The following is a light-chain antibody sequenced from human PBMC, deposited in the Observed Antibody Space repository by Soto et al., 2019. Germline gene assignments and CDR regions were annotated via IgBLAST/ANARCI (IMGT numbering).Light chain of an antibody. J-gene: IGLJ1*01. CDR1: SSDVGGHNY. CDR3: SSYSSSGTPFV. Sequence: QSLLTQPASVSGSPGQSITISCTGSSSDVGGHNYVSWYQQHPGKAPKLVIYEVSNRPSGVSNRFSGFKFGNTASLAISGLQAEDEADYHCSSYSSSGTPFVFGTGTKLTVL. V-gene: IGLV2-14*01. CDR2: EVS.